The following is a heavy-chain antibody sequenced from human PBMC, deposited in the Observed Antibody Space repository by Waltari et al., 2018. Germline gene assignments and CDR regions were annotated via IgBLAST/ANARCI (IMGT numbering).Heavy chain of an antibody. J-gene: IGHJ6*03. D-gene: IGHD5-18*01. CDR3: ARAGYSLYYYMDV. Sequence: QVQLQQWGAGLLKPSETLSLTCAVYGGSFSGYYWSWIRQPPGKGLEWIGEINHSGSTNYNPSLKSRVTRSVDTSKNQFSLKLSSVTAADTAVYYCARAGYSLYYYMDVWGKGTTVTVSS. CDR2: INHSGST. V-gene: IGHV4-34*01. CDR1: GGSFSGYY.